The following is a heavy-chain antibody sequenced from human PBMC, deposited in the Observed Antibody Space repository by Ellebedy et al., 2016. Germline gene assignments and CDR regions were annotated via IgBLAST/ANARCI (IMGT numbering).Heavy chain of an antibody. CDR3: ARITREVVPAPYYYYYMDV. V-gene: IGHV4-59*01. J-gene: IGHJ6*03. CDR1: GGSISSYY. D-gene: IGHD2-2*01. CDR2: IYYSGST. Sequence: GSLRLXXTVSGGSISSYYWSCIWQPPGKGLEWIGYIYYSGSTNYNPSLKSRVTISVDTSKNQFSLKLSSVTAADTAVYYCARITREVVPAPYYYYYMDVWGKGTTVTVSS.